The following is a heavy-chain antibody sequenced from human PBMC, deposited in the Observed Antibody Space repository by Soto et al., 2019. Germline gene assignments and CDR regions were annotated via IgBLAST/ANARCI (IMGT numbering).Heavy chain of an antibody. Sequence: ASVKVSCKASGYTFTAYYMHWVRQAPGQGLEWMGWVNPNSGGTNYAQKFQGRVTMTRDTSITTAYMELSRLRSDDTAVYYCARSIAARRTVDYWGQGTLVTVSS. V-gene: IGHV1-2*02. D-gene: IGHD6-6*01. CDR2: VNPNSGGT. CDR1: GYTFTAYY. J-gene: IGHJ4*01. CDR3: ARSIAARRTVDY.